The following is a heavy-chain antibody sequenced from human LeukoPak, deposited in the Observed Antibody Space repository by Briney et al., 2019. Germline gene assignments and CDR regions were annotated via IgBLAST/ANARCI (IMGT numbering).Heavy chain of an antibody. CDR2: IIPIFGTA. Sequence: SVKVSCKASGGTFSSYAISWVRQAPGQGLEWMGGIIPIFGTANYAQKFQGRVTITADESTSTAYMELSSLRSDDTAVYYCARVVAARAGWFDPWGQGTLVTVSS. CDR1: GGTFSSYA. CDR3: ARVVAARAGWFDP. D-gene: IGHD6-6*01. J-gene: IGHJ5*02. V-gene: IGHV1-69*13.